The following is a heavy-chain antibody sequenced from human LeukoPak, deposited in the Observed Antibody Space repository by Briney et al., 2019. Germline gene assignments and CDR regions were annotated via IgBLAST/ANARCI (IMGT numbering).Heavy chain of an antibody. J-gene: IGHJ4*02. CDR2: IRQDGSDK. V-gene: IGHV3-7*01. CDR1: GFTSTNYF. Sequence: GGSLRLSCAASGFTSTNYFMTWVRQAPGTGLEWVALIRQDGSDKYYVDSVKGRFTISRDNANNLLFLQMNSLRVDDTAVYYCGRGAALNWNSGGIDYWGQGTLVTVSS. D-gene: IGHD1-1*01. CDR3: GRGAALNWNSGGIDY.